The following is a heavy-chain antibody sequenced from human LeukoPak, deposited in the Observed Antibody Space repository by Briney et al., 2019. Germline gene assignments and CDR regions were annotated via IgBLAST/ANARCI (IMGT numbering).Heavy chain of an antibody. CDR3: AREKNGNEPFDY. CDR2: LYNTRNT. V-gene: IGHV4-59*01. Sequence: SETLSLTCTVSGASISSYYWSWIRQPPGKGLGGIGYLYNTRNTYYNPSLKSRVTISVDTSKNQFSLKVSSVTAADTAVYYCAREKNGNEPFDYWGQGTLVTVSS. D-gene: IGHD4-23*01. J-gene: IGHJ4*02. CDR1: GASISSYY.